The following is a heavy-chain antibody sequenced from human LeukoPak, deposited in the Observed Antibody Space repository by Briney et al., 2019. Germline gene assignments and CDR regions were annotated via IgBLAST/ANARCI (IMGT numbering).Heavy chain of an antibody. Sequence: PSETLSLTCTVSGGSISSYYWSWIRQPPGKGVEWIGYIHYSGSTNYNPSLRSRVTISVDTSKNQFSLKLSSVTAADTAVYYCARGGGGIQLWPHFDSWGQGILVTVSS. J-gene: IGHJ4*02. CDR3: ARGGGGIQLWPHFDS. CDR2: IHYSGST. CDR1: GGSISSYY. V-gene: IGHV4-59*08. D-gene: IGHD5-18*01.